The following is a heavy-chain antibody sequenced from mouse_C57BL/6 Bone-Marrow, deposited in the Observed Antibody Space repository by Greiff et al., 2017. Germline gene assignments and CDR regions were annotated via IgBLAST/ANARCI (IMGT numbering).Heavy chain of an antibody. CDR3: ARQPWYFDV. CDR1: GFTFSDYY. V-gene: IGHV5-12*01. Sequence: EVQGVESGGGLVQPGGSLKLSCAASGFTFSDYYMYWVRQTPEKRLEWVAYISNGGGSTYYPDTVKGRFTISRDNAKNTLYLQMSRLRSEDTAMYYCARQPWYFDVWGTGTTVTVSS. CDR2: ISNGGGST. J-gene: IGHJ1*03.